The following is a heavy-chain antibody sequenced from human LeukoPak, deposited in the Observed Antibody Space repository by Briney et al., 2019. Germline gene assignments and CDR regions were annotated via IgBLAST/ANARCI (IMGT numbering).Heavy chain of an antibody. D-gene: IGHD3-10*01. CDR2: IYYSGST. J-gene: IGHJ4*02. CDR3: ARDSLWFGGIDY. V-gene: IGHV4-59*01. Sequence: SETLSLTCTVSGGSISNYYWSWIRQPPGKGLEWIGYIYYSGSTNYNPSLKSRVTISVDTSKNQFSLKLSSVTAADTAVYYCARDSLWFGGIDYWGPGTLVTVSS. CDR1: GGSISNYY.